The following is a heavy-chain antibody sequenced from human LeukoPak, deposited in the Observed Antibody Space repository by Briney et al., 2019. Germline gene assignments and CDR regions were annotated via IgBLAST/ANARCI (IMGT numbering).Heavy chain of an antibody. J-gene: IGHJ3*02. Sequence: GGSLRLSCAASGFTFSSYAMTWVRQAPGKGLEWVSSISGTGGSTFYADSVKGRFTISRDNSKNTLYLQMNSLRAEDTAVYYCARDTYDVLTGYYKWAFDIWGQGAMVTVSS. CDR1: GFTFSSYA. CDR2: ISGTGGST. D-gene: IGHD3-9*01. CDR3: ARDTYDVLTGYYKWAFDI. V-gene: IGHV3-23*01.